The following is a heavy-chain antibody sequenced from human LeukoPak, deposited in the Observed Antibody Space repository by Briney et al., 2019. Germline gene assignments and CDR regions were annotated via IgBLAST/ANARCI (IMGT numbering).Heavy chain of an antibody. CDR1: GFTFSTYA. CDR2: ISGRGGST. CDR3: AKANYYYDTSGYLN. J-gene: IGHJ4*02. V-gene: IGHV3-23*01. D-gene: IGHD3-22*01. Sequence: GGSLRLSCAASGFTFSTYAMSWVRQAPGRGLEWVSAISGRGGSTYYADSVKGRFSISRDNSKNTLYLQMNSLRAEDTAVYYCAKANYYYDTSGYLNWGQGTLVTVSS.